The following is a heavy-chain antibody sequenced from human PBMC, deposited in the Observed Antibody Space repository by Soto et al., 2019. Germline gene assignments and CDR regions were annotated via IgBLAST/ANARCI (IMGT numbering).Heavy chain of an antibody. J-gene: IGHJ1*01. D-gene: IGHD2-8*01. CDR2: ISSDGTTT. CDR3: AIQDCTNDVCLEAAVTVGGALES. Sequence: EVQLVQSGGGLAQPGKSLRLSCAASGFTFRKFWMHWVRQVPGKGPVWVSYISSDGTTTDYADSVKGRFTISSDNAKDTVYLQMVSLRAEDTAVYYCAIQDCTNDVCLEAAVTVGGALESWGQGTLVTVSS. V-gene: IGHV3-74*01. CDR1: GFTFRKFW.